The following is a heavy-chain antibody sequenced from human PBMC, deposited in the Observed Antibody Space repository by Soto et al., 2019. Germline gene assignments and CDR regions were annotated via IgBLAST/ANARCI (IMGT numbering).Heavy chain of an antibody. CDR3: ARTYCSGGSCYSYYYYYMDV. CDR1: GGSISSGGYY. J-gene: IGHJ6*03. D-gene: IGHD2-15*01. CDR2: IYYSGST. Sequence: QVQLQESGPGLVKPSQTLSLTCTVSGGSISSGGYYWSWIRQHPGKGLEWIGYIYYSGSTYYNPSLKSRVTISVDTSKNQFSLKLSSVTAAETAVYYCARTYCSGGSCYSYYYYYMDVWGKGTTVTVSS. V-gene: IGHV4-31*03.